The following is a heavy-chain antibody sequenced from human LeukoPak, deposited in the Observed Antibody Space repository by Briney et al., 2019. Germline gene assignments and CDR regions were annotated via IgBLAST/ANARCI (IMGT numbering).Heavy chain of an antibody. V-gene: IGHV4-61*02. CDR1: GDSISSGSFY. Sequence: SQTLSLTCSVSGDSISSGSFYWSWIRQPAGRGLEWIGRIYTSRTTNYNPSLKSRVTISVDTSKNQFSLKLSSVTAADTAVYYCARDVIAAPGTSDYWGQGALVTVSS. J-gene: IGHJ4*02. CDR2: IYTSRTT. D-gene: IGHD6-13*01. CDR3: ARDVIAAPGTSDY.